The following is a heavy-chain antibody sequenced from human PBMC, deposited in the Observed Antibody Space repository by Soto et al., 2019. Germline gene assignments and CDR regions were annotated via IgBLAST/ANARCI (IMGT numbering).Heavy chain of an antibody. CDR1: GFTFSSYA. CDR2: ISGTGSST. J-gene: IGHJ6*02. V-gene: IGHV3-23*01. Sequence: EVQLLEFGGGLVQPGGSLRVSCAASGFTFSSYAMRWVRQAPGKGLEWVSSISGTGSSTYYADSVKGRFTISRDNSKNTLFLQMNSLRGEDTAVYYWVKDGATAYYGMDVWGQGTTVIVSS. CDR3: VKDGATAYYGMDV. D-gene: IGHD1-26*01.